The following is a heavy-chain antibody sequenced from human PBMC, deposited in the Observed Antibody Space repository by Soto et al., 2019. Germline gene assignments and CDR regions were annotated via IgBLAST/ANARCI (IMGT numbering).Heavy chain of an antibody. CDR2: IRYRGTS. J-gene: IGHJ4*02. CDR3: ARDWVMDY. Sequence: SETLSLTCSVSGGSISMSDYYWGWSRQPPGEGRGWLVNIRYRGTSGHNPSLKSRVAGSGETGESQLSLRRRSVTAADTAAYYCARDWVMDYWGQGNLVTVS. V-gene: IGHV4-39*07. D-gene: IGHD2-21*01. CDR1: GGSISMSDYY.